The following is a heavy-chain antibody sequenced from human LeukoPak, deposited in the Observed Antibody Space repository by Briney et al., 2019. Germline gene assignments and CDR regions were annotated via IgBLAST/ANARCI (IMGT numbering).Heavy chain of an antibody. V-gene: IGHV3-7*04. D-gene: IGHD2-2*01. CDR1: GFTFSRYW. CDR3: ARDDCSTPTCYPYYYSGMDV. Sequence: GGSLRLSCAASGFTFSRYWMSWVRQAPGKGLEGVANIKQDGGEKYYVGSVKGRFTISRDNAKNSLYLQMNSLRAEDTAVYYCARDDCSTPTCYPYYYSGMDVWGQGTTVTVSS. CDR2: IKQDGGEK. J-gene: IGHJ6*02.